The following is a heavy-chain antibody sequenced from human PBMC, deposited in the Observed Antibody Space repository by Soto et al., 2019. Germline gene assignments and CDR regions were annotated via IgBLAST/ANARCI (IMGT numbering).Heavy chain of an antibody. CDR3: ATGFSFGESSDY. D-gene: IGHD3-10*01. CDR1: GYTLTELS. J-gene: IGHJ4*02. CDR2: FDPEDGET. Sequence: ASVKVSCKVSGYTLTELSMHWVRQAPGKGLEWMGGFDPEDGETIYAQKFQGRVTMTEDTSTDTAYMELSSLRSEDTAVYYCATGFSFGESSDYWGQGTLVTVSS. V-gene: IGHV1-24*01.